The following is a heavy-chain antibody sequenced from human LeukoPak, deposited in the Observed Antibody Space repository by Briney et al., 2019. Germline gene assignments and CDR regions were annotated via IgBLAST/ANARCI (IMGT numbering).Heavy chain of an antibody. Sequence: SETLSLTCTVSGGSISSGGYYWSWIRQPPGKGLEWIGYIYYSGNTNYNPSLKSRVTISVDTSKNQFSLKLSSVTAADTAVYYCAAMTTVTTSFDYWGQGTLVTVSS. V-gene: IGHV4-61*08. CDR3: AAMTTVTTSFDY. D-gene: IGHD4-17*01. J-gene: IGHJ4*02. CDR2: IYYSGNT. CDR1: GGSISSGGYY.